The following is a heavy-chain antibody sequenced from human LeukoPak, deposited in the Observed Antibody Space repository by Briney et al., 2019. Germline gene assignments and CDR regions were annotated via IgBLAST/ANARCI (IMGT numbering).Heavy chain of an antibody. Sequence: ASVKVSCKASGYTFTGYYMHWVRQVPGQGLEWMGWINLNSGGTNYAQKFQGRVTMTRDTSISTAYMELSRLRSDDTAVYYCARDMRRYSSSWFEDYYYYYYGMDVWGQGTTVTVSS. V-gene: IGHV1-2*02. J-gene: IGHJ6*02. CDR1: GYTFTGYY. CDR3: ARDMRRYSSSWFEDYYYYYYGMDV. CDR2: INLNSGGT. D-gene: IGHD6-13*01.